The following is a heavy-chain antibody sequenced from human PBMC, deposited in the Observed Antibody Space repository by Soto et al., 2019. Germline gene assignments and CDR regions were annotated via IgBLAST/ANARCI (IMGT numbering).Heavy chain of an antibody. CDR2: IYYSGST. CDR3: ARDYYDSSGYYFDY. Sequence: SETLSLTCTVSGGSISVGGYYWSWIRQHPGKGLEWIGYIYYSGSTYYNPSLKSRVTISVDRSKNQFSLKLSSVTAADTAVYYCARDYYDSSGYYFDYWGQGTLVTVSS. V-gene: IGHV4-31*03. D-gene: IGHD3-22*01. CDR1: GGSISVGGYY. J-gene: IGHJ4*02.